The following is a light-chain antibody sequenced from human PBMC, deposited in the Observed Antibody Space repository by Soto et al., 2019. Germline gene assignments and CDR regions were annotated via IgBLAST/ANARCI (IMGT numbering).Light chain of an antibody. J-gene: IGKJ1*01. CDR3: LQDYNYPWT. CDR1: QAIRND. Sequence: AIQMTQSPSSLSASVGDRVTITCRASQAIRNDVAWYQQKAGQAPKLLIAAASILHSGIPSRFSGRGSGTDFTLTISSLQSEDLGTYYCLQDYNYPWTFGQGTKVAIK. V-gene: IGKV1-6*01. CDR2: AAS.